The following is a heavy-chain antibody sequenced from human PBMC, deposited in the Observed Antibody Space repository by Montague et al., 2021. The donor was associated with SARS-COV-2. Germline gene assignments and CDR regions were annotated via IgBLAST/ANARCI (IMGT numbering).Heavy chain of an antibody. J-gene: IGHJ6*02. V-gene: IGHV4-59*08. CDR2: IDDNGTT. CDR1: GGSLSTYY. Sequence: SETLSLTCTVSGGSLSTYYWSWIRHPPGKGMEWIGYIDDNGTTRYNPSLRSRATISVDLSKNQFSLDLNSVTAADTAVYYCARNAYNHYGLDVWGRGTTVTVSS. CDR3: ARNAYNHYGLDV.